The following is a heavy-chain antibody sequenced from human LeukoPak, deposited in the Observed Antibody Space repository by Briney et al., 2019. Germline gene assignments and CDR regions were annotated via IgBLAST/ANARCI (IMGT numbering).Heavy chain of an antibody. D-gene: IGHD2-21*02. J-gene: IGHJ4*02. CDR2: MNPNSGNT. CDR3: ARGRLVTAILLY. Sequence: ASVKVSCKASGYTFTSYDINWVRQATGQGLEWMGWMNPNSGNTGYAQKFQGRVTMTRNTSISTAYMELSSLRSEDTAVYYCARGRLVTAILLYWGQGTLVTVSS. V-gene: IGHV1-8*01. CDR1: GYTFTSYD.